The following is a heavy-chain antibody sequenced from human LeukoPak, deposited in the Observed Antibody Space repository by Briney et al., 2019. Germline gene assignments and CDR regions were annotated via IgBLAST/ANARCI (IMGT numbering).Heavy chain of an antibody. D-gene: IGHD4-23*01. Sequence: SETLSLTCTVSGGSISSSSYYWGWIRQPPGKGLEWIGSIYYSGSTYYNPSLKSRVTISVDTSKNQFSLKLSSVTAADTAVYYCARHKEDYGGNTGRYYYYMDVWGKGTTVTVSS. V-gene: IGHV4-39*07. CDR2: IYYSGST. CDR1: GGSISSSSYY. CDR3: ARHKEDYGGNTGRYYYYMDV. J-gene: IGHJ6*03.